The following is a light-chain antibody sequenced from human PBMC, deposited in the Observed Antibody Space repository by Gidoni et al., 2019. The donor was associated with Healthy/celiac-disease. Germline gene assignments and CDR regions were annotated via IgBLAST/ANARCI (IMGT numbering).Light chain of an antibody. J-gene: IGKJ4*01. CDR3: QQSYSTPLT. V-gene: IGKV1-39*01. CDR2: AAS. CDR1: QSIRSY. Sequence: DIQMTQSPSSLSASVGDRVTITCRASQSIRSYLNWYQQKPGKAPKLLIYAASSLQSGGPSRFSGSGSGTDFTLTSSSLQPEDFATYYCQQSYSTPLTFGGXTKVEIK.